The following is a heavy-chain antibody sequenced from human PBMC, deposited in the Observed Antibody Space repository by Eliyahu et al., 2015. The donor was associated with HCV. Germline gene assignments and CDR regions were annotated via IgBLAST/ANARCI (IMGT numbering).Heavy chain of an antibody. V-gene: IGHV3-11*01. CDR1: AFRFSDFY. Sequence: QEQLAESGGGLVRPGGSLRLSCATSAFRFSDFYMSWIRQAPGKGLEWVSFIGSRGTNIYYTDSVRGRFTISIDNAKNLLFLHMDSLTADDTALYYCARHSVLMPTTPDLWGQGTLVTVSS. D-gene: IGHD2-21*02. CDR2: IGSRGTNI. J-gene: IGHJ4*02. CDR3: ARHSVLMPTTPDL.